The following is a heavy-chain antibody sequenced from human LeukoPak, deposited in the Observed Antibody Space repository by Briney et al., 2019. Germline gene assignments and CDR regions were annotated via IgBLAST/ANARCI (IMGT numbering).Heavy chain of an antibody. CDR3: ARATYYYYYYGMDV. D-gene: IGHD3-16*01. J-gene: IGHJ6*02. CDR1: GGSYSGYY. V-gene: IGHV4-34*01. Sequence: PSETLSLTCAVYGGSYSGYYWSWIRQPPGKGLEWIGEINHSGSTNYNPSLKSRVTISVDTSKNQFSLKLSSVTAADTAVYYCARATYYYYYYGMDVWGQGTTVTVSS. CDR2: INHSGST.